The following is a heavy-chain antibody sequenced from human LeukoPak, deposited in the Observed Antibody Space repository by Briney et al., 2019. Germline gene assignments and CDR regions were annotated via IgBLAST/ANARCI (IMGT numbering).Heavy chain of an antibody. D-gene: IGHD2-2*01. Sequence: SGGSLRLSCAASGFTYTYNGMNWVRQAPGKGLEWVSFISRSSTTIYYADSVKGRFTISRDNAKNSLYLLMNSLRAEDTAVYYCARPPGGGSTRCQYWGQGTLVTVSS. CDR1: GFTYTYNG. CDR2: ISRSSTTI. J-gene: IGHJ4*02. V-gene: IGHV3-48*01. CDR3: ARPPGGGSTRCQY.